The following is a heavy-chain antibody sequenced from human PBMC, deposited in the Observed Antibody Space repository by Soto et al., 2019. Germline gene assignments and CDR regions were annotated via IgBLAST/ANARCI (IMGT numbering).Heavy chain of an antibody. D-gene: IGHD3-22*01. J-gene: IGHJ4*02. Sequence: VQLVESGPGLVKPSETLSLTCTVSGGSITNSGYYWGWVRQPPGKGLEWIGSIFYSGSTHYKPSLQSRVTISGDTSKNQFSLKLSSVTAADTAVYYCARTPDSSGYYFDYWGQGTLVTVSS. CDR1: GGSITNSGYY. V-gene: IGHV4-39*01. CDR3: ARTPDSSGYYFDY. CDR2: IFYSGST.